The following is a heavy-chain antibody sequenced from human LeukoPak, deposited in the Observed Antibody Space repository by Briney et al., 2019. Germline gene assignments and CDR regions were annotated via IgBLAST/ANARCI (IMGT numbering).Heavy chain of an antibody. CDR2: INPNSGGT. D-gene: IGHD3-9*01. V-gene: IGHV1-2*02. CDR3: AFFKRMTAYEILTGLDY. CDR1: GYTFTGYY. Sequence: ASVKIFCKASGYTFTGYYMHWVRQAPAQRLEWMGWINPNSGGTNYAQKFQGRVTMTRDTSISTAYMELSRLRSDDTAVYYCAFFKRMTAYEILTGLDYWGQGTLVTVSS. J-gene: IGHJ4*02.